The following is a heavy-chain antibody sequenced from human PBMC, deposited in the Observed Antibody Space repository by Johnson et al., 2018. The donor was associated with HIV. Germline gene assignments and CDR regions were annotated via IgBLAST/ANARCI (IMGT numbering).Heavy chain of an antibody. D-gene: IGHD1-26*01. CDR1: GFTVSSNY. CDR3: AREGGSYKDDAFDI. J-gene: IGHJ3*02. V-gene: IGHV3-66*01. Sequence: VQLVESGGGLVQPGGSLRLSCAASGFTVSSNYMSWVRQAPGKGLEWVSVIYSGGSTYYADSVKGRFTISRDNSKNTLYLQMNSLRAEDTALYYCAREGGSYKDDAFDIWGQGTVVTVSS. CDR2: IYSGGST.